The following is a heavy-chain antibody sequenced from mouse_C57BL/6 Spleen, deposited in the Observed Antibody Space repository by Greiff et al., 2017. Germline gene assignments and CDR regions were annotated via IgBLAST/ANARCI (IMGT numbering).Heavy chain of an antibody. V-gene: IGHV1-59*01. Sequence: VQLQQPGAELVRPGTSVKLSCKASGYTFTSYWLPWVKQRPGQGLEWIGVIDPSDSYTNYNQKFKGKATLTVDTSSSTASMQLSSLTSEDSAVYYCARWRDGYYFDYWGQGTTLTVSS. CDR2: IDPSDSYT. CDR3: ARWRDGYYFDY. CDR1: GYTFTSYW. D-gene: IGHD2-3*01. J-gene: IGHJ2*01.